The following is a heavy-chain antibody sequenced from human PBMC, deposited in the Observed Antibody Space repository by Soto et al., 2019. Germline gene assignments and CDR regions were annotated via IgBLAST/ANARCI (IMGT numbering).Heavy chain of an antibody. CDR3: ATLPPRIVVTIIPIPP. CDR1: GVSVRITNG. Sequence: SETRPLTFAVSGVSVRITNGSTWARQPPGKRLEWIGEIYHSGSPTYSPSLRGRATISVDKSNNQFSLRLRSVTAADTAVYYCATLPPRIVVTIIPIPPWGQGIQVTLS. J-gene: IGHJ5*02. V-gene: IGHV4-4*02. D-gene: IGHD2-21*01. CDR2: IYHSGSP.